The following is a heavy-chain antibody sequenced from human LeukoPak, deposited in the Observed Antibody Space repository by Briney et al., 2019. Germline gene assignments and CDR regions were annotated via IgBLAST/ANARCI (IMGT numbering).Heavy chain of an antibody. J-gene: IGHJ4*02. CDR1: GFTFSTDG. CDR2: IWYDGSNK. D-gene: IGHD4-23*01. CDR3: ARLNGDNYGGNSADFDY. Sequence: GGSLRLSCAASGFTFSTDGMHWVRQAPGKGLEWVAVIWYDGSNKYYADSVKGRFTISRDNSKNTLFLQMNSLRAEDTAVYYCARLNGDNYGGNSADFDYWGQGTLVTVSS. V-gene: IGHV3-33*01.